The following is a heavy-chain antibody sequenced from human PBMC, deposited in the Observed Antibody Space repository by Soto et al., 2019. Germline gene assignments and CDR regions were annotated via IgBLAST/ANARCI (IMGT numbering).Heavy chain of an antibody. V-gene: IGHV1-3*01. Sequence: XSVKVSCKASGYSFTSYGIRWVRQAPGQRLEWMGWINAANGDTKYSPKFQGRVTITRDTSASTAYMELSSLRSEDTAVYYCVRRHVSATGIDWFDPWGQGTLDSVSS. CDR1: GYSFTSYG. D-gene: IGHD6-13*01. CDR3: VRRHVSATGIDWFDP. CDR2: INAANGDT. J-gene: IGHJ5*02.